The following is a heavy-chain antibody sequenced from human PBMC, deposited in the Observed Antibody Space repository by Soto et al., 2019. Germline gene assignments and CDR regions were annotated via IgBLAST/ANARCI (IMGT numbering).Heavy chain of an antibody. Sequence: PGESLKISCKGSGYSFTSYWISWVRQMPGKGLEWMGRIDPSDSYTNYSPSFQGHVTISADKSISTAYLQWSSLKASDTAMYYCARFKEGIAPRPDYYYYGMDVWGQGTTVTVSS. V-gene: IGHV5-10-1*01. CDR3: ARFKEGIAPRPDYYYYGMDV. CDR2: IDPSDSYT. CDR1: GYSFTSYW. J-gene: IGHJ6*02. D-gene: IGHD6-6*01.